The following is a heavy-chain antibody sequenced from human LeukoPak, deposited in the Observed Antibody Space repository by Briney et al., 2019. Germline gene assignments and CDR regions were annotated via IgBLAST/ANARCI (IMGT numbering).Heavy chain of an antibody. CDR3: ARISRLWELLLEAYYFNY. J-gene: IGHJ4*02. V-gene: IGHV1-2*02. CDR2: INPNSGGT. Sequence: ASVKVSCKASGYTFTGYYMHWVRQAPGQGLEWMGWINPNSGGTNYAQKFQGRVTLTRDASINTAYMELSRLRSDDTAVYYCARISRLWELLLEAYYFNYWGQGTLVTVSS. D-gene: IGHD1-26*01. CDR1: GYTFTGYY.